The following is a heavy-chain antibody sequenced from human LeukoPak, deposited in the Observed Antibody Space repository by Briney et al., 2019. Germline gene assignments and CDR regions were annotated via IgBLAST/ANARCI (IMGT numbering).Heavy chain of an antibody. CDR2: IQFDGSDE. CDR1: GFVFSTYG. Sequence: GGSLRLSCAASGFVFSTYGMHWVREAPGKGLEWVAFIQFDGSDEFYADSVKGRFTISRDNSKNTLYLQMNSLRAEDTSVYYCAEDQKLQPFHYWGQGTLVTVSS. J-gene: IGHJ4*02. CDR3: AEDQKLQPFHY. V-gene: IGHV3-30*02. D-gene: IGHD2-15*01.